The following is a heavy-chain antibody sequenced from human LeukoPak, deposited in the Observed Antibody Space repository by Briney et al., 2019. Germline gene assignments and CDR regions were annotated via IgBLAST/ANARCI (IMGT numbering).Heavy chain of an antibody. J-gene: IGHJ4*02. CDR1: GFTLSSNW. CDR3: ARSNQADDY. Sequence: GGSLRLSCGASGFTLSSNWMTWVRQVPGKGLVWVARINPGGSSITYADSVKGRSTISRDNAKNTLYLQMDSLRAEDTGVYYCARSNQADDYWGQGTLVTVSS. V-gene: IGHV3-74*01. D-gene: IGHD1-14*01. CDR2: INPGGSSI.